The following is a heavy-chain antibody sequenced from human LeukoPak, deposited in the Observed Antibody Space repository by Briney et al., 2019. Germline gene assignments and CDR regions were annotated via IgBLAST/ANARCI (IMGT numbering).Heavy chain of an antibody. J-gene: IGHJ4*02. CDR3: SSGLSVRRSNNTPVDY. D-gene: IGHD1-1*01. CDR1: WFTFSGSA. Sequence: GGSLRLSCTASWFTFSGSAMHWVRQASGKGLEWVGRIRTKANNYATVYAASVKGRFTISRDDSKNTAYLQMNSLKTEDTAVYYSSSGLSVRRSNNTPVDYWGQGALVTVSS. V-gene: IGHV3-73*01. CDR2: IRTKANNYAT.